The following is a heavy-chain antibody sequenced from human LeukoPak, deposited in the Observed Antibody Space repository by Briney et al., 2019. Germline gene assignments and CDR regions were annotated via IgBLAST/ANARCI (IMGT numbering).Heavy chain of an antibody. CDR1: GFTFDDYA. CDR3: AKDGS. V-gene: IGHV3-9*01. CDR2: ISWNSGSI. Sequence: GRSLRLSCAASGFTFDDYAMHWVRQAPGKGLEWVSGISWNSGSIGYADSVKGRFTISRDNAKNSLYLQMSSLRAEDTALYYCAKDGSWGQGTLVTVSS. J-gene: IGHJ4*02.